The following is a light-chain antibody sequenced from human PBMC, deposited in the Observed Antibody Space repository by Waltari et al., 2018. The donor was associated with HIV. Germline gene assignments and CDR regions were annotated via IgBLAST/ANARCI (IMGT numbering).Light chain of an antibody. CDR2: GAS. CDR1: QSVSVTY. J-gene: IGKJ3*01. Sequence: EIVLTQSPGTLSLSPGERATLSCRASQSVSVTYLAWYQQRPVQAPRLLIYGASSRATGMPDRFSGSGSGTDFTLTISRLESGDSAVYYCQQYGTSPFTFGPGT. CDR3: QQYGTSPFT. V-gene: IGKV3-20*01.